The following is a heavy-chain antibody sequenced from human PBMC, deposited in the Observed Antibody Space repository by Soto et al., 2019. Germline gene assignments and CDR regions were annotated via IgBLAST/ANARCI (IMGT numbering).Heavy chain of an antibody. J-gene: IGHJ6*02. CDR3: ARVVGYCTDGVCTYHYYGMDV. D-gene: IGHD2-8*01. V-gene: IGHV3-33*01. Sequence: GGSLRLSCAASGFTFSSYGMHWVRQAPGKGLEWVAVIWYDGSNKYYADSVKGRFTISRDNSKNTLYLQMNSLRAEDTAVYYCARVVGYCTDGVCTYHYYGMDVWGQGTTVTVSS. CDR1: GFTFSSYG. CDR2: IWYDGSNK.